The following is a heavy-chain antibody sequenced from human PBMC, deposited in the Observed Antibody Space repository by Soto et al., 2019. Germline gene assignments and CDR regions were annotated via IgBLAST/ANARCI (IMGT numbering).Heavy chain of an antibody. D-gene: IGHD6-13*01. CDR3: AKDPQEQQLTRRYYFDY. Sequence: GGSLRLSCAASGFTFSSYAMSWVRQAPGKGLEWVSAISGSGGSTYYADSVKGRFTISRDNSKNTLYLQMNSLRAEDTAVYYCAKDPQEQQLTRRYYFDYWGQGTLVTVSS. J-gene: IGHJ4*02. CDR2: ISGSGGST. V-gene: IGHV3-23*01. CDR1: GFTFSSYA.